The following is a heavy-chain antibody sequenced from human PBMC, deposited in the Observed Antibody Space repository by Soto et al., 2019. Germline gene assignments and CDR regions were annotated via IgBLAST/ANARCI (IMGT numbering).Heavy chain of an antibody. Sequence: GASVKVSCKASGYTFTSYDINWVRQATGQGLEWTGWMNPNSGNTGYAQKFQGRVTMTRNTSISTAYMELSSLRSEDTAVYYCARGRELRYFDWLFVALWGQGTLVTVSS. V-gene: IGHV1-8*01. D-gene: IGHD3-9*01. CDR2: MNPNSGNT. J-gene: IGHJ4*02. CDR1: GYTFTSYD. CDR3: ARGRELRYFDWLFVAL.